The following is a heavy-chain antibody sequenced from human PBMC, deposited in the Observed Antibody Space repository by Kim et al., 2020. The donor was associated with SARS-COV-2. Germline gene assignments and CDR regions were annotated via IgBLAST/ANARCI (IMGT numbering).Heavy chain of an antibody. Sequence: ASVKVSCKASGYTFTSYGISWVRQAPGQGLEWMGWISAYNGNTNYAQKLQGRVTMTTDTSTSTAYMELRSLRSDDTAVYYCARGCSGGSCYRYYYYGMDVWGQGTTVTVSS. CDR1: GYTFTSYG. V-gene: IGHV1-18*04. CDR2: ISAYNGNT. D-gene: IGHD2-15*01. J-gene: IGHJ6*02. CDR3: ARGCSGGSCYRYYYYGMDV.